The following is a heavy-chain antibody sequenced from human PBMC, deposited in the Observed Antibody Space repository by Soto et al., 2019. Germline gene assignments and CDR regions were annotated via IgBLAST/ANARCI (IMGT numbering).Heavy chain of an antibody. CDR3: AGDPVPEE. CDR2: IKSDGST. J-gene: IGHJ4*02. CDR1: GFTFSSYW. Sequence: GGSLRLSCAASGFTFSSYWMHWVRQAPGKGLVWVSLIKSDGSTNYADSVKGRFTISRDNAKNTLYLQMNSLRVEDTAVYYCAGDPVPEEWGQGTLVTVSS. V-gene: IGHV3-74*01.